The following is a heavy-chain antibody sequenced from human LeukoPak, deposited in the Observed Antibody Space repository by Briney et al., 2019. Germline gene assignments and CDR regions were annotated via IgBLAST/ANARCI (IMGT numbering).Heavy chain of an antibody. CDR1: GFTFSSYS. CDR3: ARGKTQQGRPFEY. V-gene: IGHV3-21*01. Sequence: GGSLRLSCAASGFTFSSYSMNWVRQAPGKVVQWVSSISSSSSYIYYADSVKGRFTISRDNARNSLYLQMNSLRAEDTAVYYCARGKTQQGRPFEYWGQGTLVTVSS. D-gene: IGHD6-13*01. J-gene: IGHJ4*02. CDR2: ISSSSSYI.